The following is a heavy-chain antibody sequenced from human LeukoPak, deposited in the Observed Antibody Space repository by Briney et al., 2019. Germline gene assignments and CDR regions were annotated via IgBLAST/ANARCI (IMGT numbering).Heavy chain of an antibody. D-gene: IGHD3-10*01. CDR3: ASLEVRAHYYYYYMDV. J-gene: IGHJ6*03. CDR2: INHSGST. V-gene: IGHV4-34*01. CDR1: GGSFSGYY. Sequence: PSETLSLTCAVYGGSFSGYYWSWIRQPPGKGLEWIGEINHSGSTNYNPSLKSRVTISVDTSKNQFSLKLSPVTAADTAVYYCASLEVRAHYYYYYMDVWGKGTTVTVSS.